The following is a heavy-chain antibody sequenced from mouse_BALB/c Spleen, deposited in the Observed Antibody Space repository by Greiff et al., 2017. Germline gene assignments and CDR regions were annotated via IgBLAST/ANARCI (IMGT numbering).Heavy chain of an antibody. CDR3: ARDGYWYFDV. J-gene: IGHJ1*01. Sequence: VQLQQPGAELAKPGASVKMSCKASGYTFTSYWMHWVKQRPGQGLEWIGYINPSTGYTEYNQKFKDKATLTADKSSSTAYMQLSSLTSEDSAVYYCARDGYWYFDVWGAGTTVTVSS. CDR1: GYTFTSYW. D-gene: IGHD2-3*01. CDR2: INPSTGYT. V-gene: IGHV1-7*01.